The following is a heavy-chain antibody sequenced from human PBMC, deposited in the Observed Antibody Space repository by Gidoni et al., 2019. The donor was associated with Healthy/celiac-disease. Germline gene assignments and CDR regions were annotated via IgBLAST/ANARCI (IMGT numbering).Heavy chain of an antibody. CDR1: GYSFTSYW. CDR2: IYPGDSDT. J-gene: IGHJ4*02. D-gene: IGHD3-22*01. V-gene: IGHV5-51*01. CDR3: ARHRPTYYYDSSGYYPFDY. Sequence: EVQLVQSGAEVKKPGESLKLSCKGSGYSFTSYWIGWVRQMPGKGLEWMGIIYPGDSDTRYSPSFQGQVTISADKSISTAYLQWSSLKASDTAMYYCARHRPTYYYDSSGYYPFDYWGQGTLVTVSS.